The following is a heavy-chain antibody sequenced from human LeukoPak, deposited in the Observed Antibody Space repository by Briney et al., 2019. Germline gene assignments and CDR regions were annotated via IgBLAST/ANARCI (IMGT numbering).Heavy chain of an antibody. CDR2: IYYSGST. J-gene: IGHJ6*03. Sequence: SETLSLTCAVSGGSISSHYWSWIRQPPGKGLEWIGEIYYSGSTNYNPSLKRRVTISVDTSKNQFSLKQGSVTTADPAVYYCGRSVGYMLLGGYFYYMDVWGKGTTVTVSS. V-gene: IGHV4-59*11. D-gene: IGHD3-16*01. CDR3: GRSVGYMLLGGYFYYMDV. CDR1: GGSISSHY.